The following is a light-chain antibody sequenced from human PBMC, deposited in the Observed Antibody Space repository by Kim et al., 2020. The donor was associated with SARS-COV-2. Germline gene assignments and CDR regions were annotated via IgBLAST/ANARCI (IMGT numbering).Light chain of an antibody. CDR3: QQSHSYPPT. Sequence: ASVGDRVTITCRASQDIGKFFTWYQQKPGEAPKLLIYGASRLQSGVPSRFSGSGSGTDFTLTISSLQPEDSATYYCQQSHSYPPTFGQGTKLEIK. CDR2: GAS. V-gene: IGKV1-12*01. J-gene: IGKJ5*01. CDR1: QDIGKF.